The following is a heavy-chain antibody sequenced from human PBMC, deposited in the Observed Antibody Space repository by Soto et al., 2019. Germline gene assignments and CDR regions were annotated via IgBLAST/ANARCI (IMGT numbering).Heavy chain of an antibody. V-gene: IGHV3-30-3*01. D-gene: IGHD6-25*01. Sequence: QPGGSLRLSCAASGFTFSSYAMHWVRQAPGKGLEWVAVISYDGSNKYYADSVKGRFTISRDNSKNTLYLQMNSLRAEDTAVYYCARRYSSAYGMDVWGQGTTVTVSS. J-gene: IGHJ6*02. CDR1: GFTFSSYA. CDR3: ARRYSSAYGMDV. CDR2: ISYDGSNK.